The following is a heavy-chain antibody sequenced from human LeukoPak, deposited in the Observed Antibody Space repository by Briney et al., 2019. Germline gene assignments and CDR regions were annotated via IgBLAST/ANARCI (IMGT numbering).Heavy chain of an antibody. CDR3: VRAVAATAPDSFDY. CDR1: GGSISSYY. CDR2: VYTSWST. V-gene: IGHV4-4*07. D-gene: IGHD6-19*01. Sequence: SETLSLTCTVSGGSISSYYWSWIRQPAGKGLDWIGRVYTSWSTNYNPSLKSRVTMSVDTSKNQFSLKLSSVTAADTAVYYCVRAVAATAPDSFDYWGQGTLVTVSS. J-gene: IGHJ4*02.